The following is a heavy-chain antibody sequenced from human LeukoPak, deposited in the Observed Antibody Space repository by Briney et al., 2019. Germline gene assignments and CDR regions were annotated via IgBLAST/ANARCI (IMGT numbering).Heavy chain of an antibody. CDR3: ARVVAGRRFDP. D-gene: IGHD6-19*01. V-gene: IGHV4-59*01. Sequence: SETLSLTCTVSGDSISSYFWSWIRQPPGKGLEWIGYIYYSGSTNYNPSLKSRVTLSVDTSKSQFSLKVNSVTAADTAVYYCARVVAGRRFDPWGQGTLVTVSS. CDR2: IYYSGST. J-gene: IGHJ5*02. CDR1: GDSISSYF.